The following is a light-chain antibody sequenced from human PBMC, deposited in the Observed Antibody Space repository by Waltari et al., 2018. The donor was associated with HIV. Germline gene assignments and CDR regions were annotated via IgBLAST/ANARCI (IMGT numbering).Light chain of an antibody. CDR3: QQYYSSPQT. CDR1: RDISTP. CDR2: GAT. Sequence: ATRMTQSPPSFSASTGDRVTITCRASRDISTPLAWYQQKPGSAPKLLMYGATTLQSGVPSRVNGSGSGTDFTLTINCLQSEDFATYYCQQYYSSPQTFGQGTKVEVK. J-gene: IGKJ1*01. V-gene: IGKV1-8*01.